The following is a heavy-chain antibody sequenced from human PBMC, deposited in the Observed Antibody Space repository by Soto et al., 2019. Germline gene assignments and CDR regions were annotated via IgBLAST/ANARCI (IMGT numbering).Heavy chain of an antibody. V-gene: IGHV4-30-4*01. CDR2: IYYNGDT. CDR1: GVSINRGDYY. J-gene: IGHJ4*02. CDR3: ARKGGDFVQVPYY. Sequence: QVRLQESGPKLVRPSQTLSLTCSVSGVSINRGDYYWSWIRQSPGRGLEWIGSIYYNGDTNYNPSLGSRVTMSVDTSKNQVFLDLQSVVAADTAVYFCARKGGDFVQVPYYWGQGTLITVSS. D-gene: IGHD3-3*01.